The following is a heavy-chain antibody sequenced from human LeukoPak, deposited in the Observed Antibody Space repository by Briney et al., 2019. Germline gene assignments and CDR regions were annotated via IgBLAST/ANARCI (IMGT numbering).Heavy chain of an antibody. J-gene: IGHJ3*02. Sequence: ASVKVSCKVSGYTLTELSMHWVRQAPGKGLEWMGGFDPEDGETIYAQKFQGRVTMTEDTSTDTAYMELSSLRSEDTAVYYCARPSEISDEGIAVAGYAFDIWGQGTMVTVSS. V-gene: IGHV1-24*01. CDR2: FDPEDGET. D-gene: IGHD6-19*01. CDR3: ARPSEISDEGIAVAGYAFDI. CDR1: GYTLTELS.